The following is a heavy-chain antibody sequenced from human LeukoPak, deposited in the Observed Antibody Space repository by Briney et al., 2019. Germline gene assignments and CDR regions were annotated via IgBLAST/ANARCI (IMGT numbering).Heavy chain of an antibody. V-gene: IGHV5-51*01. CDR2: IYPGDPDT. J-gene: IGHJ4*02. CDR1: GYSFATYW. CDR3: ARPYSYDYGRVDY. Sequence: GESLKISCKGSGYSFATYWIGWVRQMPGKGLEWMGIIYPGDPDTRYSPAFQGQVTISADKSISTAYLQWSSLKASDTAMYYCARPYSYDYGRVDYWGQGTLVTVSS. D-gene: IGHD5-18*01.